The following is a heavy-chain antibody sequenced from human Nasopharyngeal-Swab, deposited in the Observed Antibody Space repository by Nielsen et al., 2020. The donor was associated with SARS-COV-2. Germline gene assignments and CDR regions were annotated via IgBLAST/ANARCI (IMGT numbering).Heavy chain of an antibody. CDR2: ISSSDSIR. J-gene: IGHJ6*02. D-gene: IGHD6-19*01. CDR3: ARAGAGAGTSRSRYYYGMDV. V-gene: IGHV3-11*01. Sequence: RQAPGKGLEWVSDISSSDSIRYYADSVKGRFTISRDNAKNSLYLQMNSLRAEDTAVYYCARAGAGAGTSRSRYYYGMDVWGQGTTVTVSS.